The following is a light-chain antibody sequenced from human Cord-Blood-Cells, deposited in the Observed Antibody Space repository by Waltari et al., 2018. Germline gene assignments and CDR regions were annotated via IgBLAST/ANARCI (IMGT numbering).Light chain of an antibody. J-gene: IGKJ3*01. CDR2: DAS. CDR3: QQYDNLPPFT. CDR1: QDISNY. V-gene: IGKV1-33*01. Sequence: DIQMTQSPSSLSASVGDRVTITCQASQDISNYLNWYQQKPGKAPKLLIYDASNLETGVPSRFSSSSSWADFTFTISSLQPEDIATYYCQQYDNLPPFTFGPGTKVDIK.